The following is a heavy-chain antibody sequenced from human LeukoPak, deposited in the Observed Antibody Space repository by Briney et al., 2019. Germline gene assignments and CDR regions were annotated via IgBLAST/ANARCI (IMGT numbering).Heavy chain of an antibody. CDR3: GGFSTSDRPNYYYGMDV. D-gene: IGHD2-2*01. V-gene: IGHV4-61*01. CDR2: IYYSGST. J-gene: IGHJ6*04. CDR1: GGSVSSGSYY. Sequence: SETLSLTCTVSGGSVSSGSYYWCWIRQPPGKGLEWIGYIYYSGSTNYNPSLKSRVTISVDTSKNQFSLKLSSVTAADTAVYYCGGFSTSDRPNYYYGMDVWGKGTTVTVSS.